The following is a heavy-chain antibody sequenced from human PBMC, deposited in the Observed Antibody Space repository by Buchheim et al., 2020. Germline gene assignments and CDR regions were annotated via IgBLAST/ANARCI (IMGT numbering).Heavy chain of an antibody. CDR1: GFAFSGYA. D-gene: IGHD2-8*01. Sequence: EVQLLESGGGLVQPGGSLRLSCAVSGFAFSGYAMSWVRQASGKGLEWVSAISGSGITTYYADSVKGRFTISRDNSKNTLYLQMNSLSSEDTAVYYCAKPVSVTRVYNFFDHWGQGTL. CDR2: ISGSGITT. J-gene: IGHJ5*02. V-gene: IGHV3-23*01. CDR3: AKPVSVTRVYNFFDH.